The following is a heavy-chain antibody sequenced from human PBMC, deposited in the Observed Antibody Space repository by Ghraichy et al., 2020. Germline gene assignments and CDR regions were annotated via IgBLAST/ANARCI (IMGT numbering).Heavy chain of an antibody. CDR3: ARGHDYSIDY. J-gene: IGHJ4*02. V-gene: IGHV3-7*03. CDR1: GFSFSDYW. Sequence: GGSLRLSCAASGFSFSDYWMNWVRQAPGGGPEWVANINQGGSERWYLDSVKGRFTISRDDAKSSLYLQMNSLTAEDTAMYYCARGHDYSIDYWGQGTPVTVSS. D-gene: IGHD4-11*01. CDR2: INQGGSER.